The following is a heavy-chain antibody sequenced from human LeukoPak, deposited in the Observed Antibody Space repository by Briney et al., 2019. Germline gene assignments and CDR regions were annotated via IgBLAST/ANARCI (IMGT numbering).Heavy chain of an antibody. V-gene: IGHV4-39*01. J-gene: IGHJ2*01. CDR2: IYYSGST. Sequence: SETLSLTCTVSGGSISSSSYYWGWIRQPPGKGLEWIGSIYYSGSTYYNPSLKSRVTISVDTSKNQFSLKLSSVTAADTAVYYCASRRGGRSRYCSSTSCSPRWYFDLWGRGTLVTVSS. D-gene: IGHD2-2*01. CDR1: GGSISSSSYY. CDR3: ASRRGGRSRYCSSTSCSPRWYFDL.